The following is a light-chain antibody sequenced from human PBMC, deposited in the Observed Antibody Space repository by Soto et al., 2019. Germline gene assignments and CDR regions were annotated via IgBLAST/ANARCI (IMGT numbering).Light chain of an antibody. CDR1: QSISSY. CDR2: AAS. Sequence: DIQMTQSPSSLSASVGDRVTITCRASQSISSYLNWYQQKPGKAPKLLIYAASSLQSGVPSRFSGSGSGTDFTLTIAGLQPEDSASYFCQQSTSAPLTFGGGTKVEIK. CDR3: QQSTSAPLT. J-gene: IGKJ4*01. V-gene: IGKV1-39*01.